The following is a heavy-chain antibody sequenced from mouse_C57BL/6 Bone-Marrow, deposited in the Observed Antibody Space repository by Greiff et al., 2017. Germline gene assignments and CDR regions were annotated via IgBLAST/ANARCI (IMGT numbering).Heavy chain of an antibody. CDR1: GFSLSTFGMG. Sequence: QVTLKESGPGILQPSQTLSLTCSFSGFSLSTFGMGVGWIRQPSGQGLEWLAHIWWDDDKYYNPALKSRLTISKDTSKNQVFLKIANVDTADTATYYCARTEPRDYYGRSSFAYWGQGTLVTVSA. J-gene: IGHJ3*01. CDR3: ARTEPRDYYGRSSFAY. CDR2: IWWDDDK. V-gene: IGHV8-8*01. D-gene: IGHD1-1*01.